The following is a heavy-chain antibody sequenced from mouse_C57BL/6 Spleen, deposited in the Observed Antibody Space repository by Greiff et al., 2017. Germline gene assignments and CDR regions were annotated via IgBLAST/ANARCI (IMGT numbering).Heavy chain of an antibody. Sequence: VQLQESGAELARPGASVKMSCKASGYTFTSYTMHWVKQRPGQGLEWIGYINPSSGYTKYNQKFKDKATLTADKSSSTAYMQLSSLTSEDSAVYYCARNWKDYFDYWGQGTTLTVSS. CDR2: INPSSGYT. V-gene: IGHV1-4*01. J-gene: IGHJ2*01. CDR3: ARNWKDYFDY. CDR1: GYTFTSYT. D-gene: IGHD4-1*01.